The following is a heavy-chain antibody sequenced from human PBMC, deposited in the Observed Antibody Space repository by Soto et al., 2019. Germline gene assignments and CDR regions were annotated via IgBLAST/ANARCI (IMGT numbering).Heavy chain of an antibody. J-gene: IGHJ3*02. CDR2: INHSGST. D-gene: IGHD5-12*01. CDR3: ARGFLWLRLTDAFDI. V-gene: IGHV4-34*01. CDR1: GGSFSGYY. Sequence: SETLSLTCAVYGGSFSGYYWSWIRQPPGKGLEWIGEINHSGSTNYNPSLKSRVTISVDTSKNQFSLKLSSVTAADTAVYYCARGFLWLRLTDAFDIWGQGTMVTVSS.